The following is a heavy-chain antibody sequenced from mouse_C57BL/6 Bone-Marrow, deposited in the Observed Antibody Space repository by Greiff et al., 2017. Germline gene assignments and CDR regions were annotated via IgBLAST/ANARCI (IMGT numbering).Heavy chain of an antibody. CDR1: GFNIKDDY. CDR3: TLGGFAY. CDR2: IDPENGDT. D-gene: IGHD3-3*01. Sequence: DVKLVESGAELVRPGASVKLSCTASGFNIKDDYMHWVKQRPEQGLEWIGWIDPENGDTEYASKVQGKATITADTSSNTAYLQLSSLTSEDTAVYYCTLGGFAYWGQGTLVTVSA. J-gene: IGHJ3*01. V-gene: IGHV14-4*01.